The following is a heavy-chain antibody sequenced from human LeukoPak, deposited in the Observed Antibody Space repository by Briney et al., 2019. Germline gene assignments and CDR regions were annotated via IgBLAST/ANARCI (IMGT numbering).Heavy chain of an antibody. CDR1: GFTFSNYA. J-gene: IGHJ4*02. Sequence: GGSLRLSCAASGFTFSNYAMNWVRQAPGKGLEWVPGISGSGSSTYYADSVKGRSTISRDNSKNTLYLQMNSLRAEDTAVYYCIRSSTSCYGILCYFDYWGQGTLVTVSS. CDR2: ISGSGSST. D-gene: IGHD2-2*01. CDR3: IRSSTSCYGILCYFDY. V-gene: IGHV3-23*01.